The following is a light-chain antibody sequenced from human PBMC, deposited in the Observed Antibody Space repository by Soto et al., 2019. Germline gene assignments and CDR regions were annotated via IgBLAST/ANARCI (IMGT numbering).Light chain of an antibody. J-gene: IGKJ3*01. CDR3: QQYNNWPYT. CDR2: GAS. Sequence: EIVMTQSPATLSVSPGERASLSCRASQSVFSNLAWYQQKPGQPPRLLIFGASTRATGIPARFSGSGSGTEFTLTISSLQSEDFAVYDCQQYNNWPYTFGPGTRVDFK. V-gene: IGKV3-15*01. CDR1: QSVFSN.